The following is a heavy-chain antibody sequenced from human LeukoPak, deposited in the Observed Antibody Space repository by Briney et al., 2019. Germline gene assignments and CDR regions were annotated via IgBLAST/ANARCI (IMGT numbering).Heavy chain of an antibody. Sequence: SKTLCLSCAISGGSISGTAYYWSWIRQPPGKGLEWIGYIYYSGSTYCNPSLKSRVTISVDTPKNQFSLKLSSVTAADTAVYYCARTLHSGSYFRGGHIDYWGQGTLVTVSS. CDR3: ARTLHSGSYFRGGHIDY. J-gene: IGHJ4*02. CDR1: GGSISGTAYY. V-gene: IGHV4-31*11. D-gene: IGHD1-26*01. CDR2: IYYSGST.